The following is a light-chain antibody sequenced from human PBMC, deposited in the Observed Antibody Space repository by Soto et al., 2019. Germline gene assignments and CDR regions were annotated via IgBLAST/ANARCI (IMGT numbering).Light chain of an antibody. CDR2: AAS. CDR1: QGISND. J-gene: IGKJ1*01. CDR3: QKYNSAPRT. Sequence: DIQMTQSPSSLSASVGDRVTITCRASQGISNDLAWDQQKPGKVPKLLVYAASTLQSGVQSRFSGSGSGTDFTLTISSLQPEDVATYYCQKYNSAPRTFGQGTKVEIK. V-gene: IGKV1-27*01.